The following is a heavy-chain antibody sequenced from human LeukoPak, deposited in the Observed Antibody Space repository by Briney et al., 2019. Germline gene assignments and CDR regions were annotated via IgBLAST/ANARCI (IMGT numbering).Heavy chain of an antibody. CDR1: GFTFDDYA. CDR2: ISWNSGSI. V-gene: IGHV3-9*01. D-gene: IGHD6-19*01. CDR3: AKDMRAVAGLSGNWFDP. J-gene: IGHJ5*02. Sequence: GGSLRLSCAASGFTFDDYAMHWVRQAPGKGLEWVSGISWNSGSIGYADSVKGRFTISRDNAKNSLYLQMNSLRAEDTALYYCAKDMRAVAGLSGNWFDPWGQGTLVTVYS.